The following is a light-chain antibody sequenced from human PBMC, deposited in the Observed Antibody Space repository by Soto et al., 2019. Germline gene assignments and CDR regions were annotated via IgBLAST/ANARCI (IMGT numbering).Light chain of an antibody. V-gene: IGKV3-20*01. J-gene: IGKJ3*01. CDR2: GAS. Sequence: ENVLTQSPGTLSLSPGERATLSCRASQTVSSNSLAWYQQKPGQAPTFLIYGASHRAIGIPDRFSGSGSGTDFTLTISRLEPEDFAVYYCLQYANSPFTFGPGTKVDIK. CDR1: QTVSSNS. CDR3: LQYANSPFT.